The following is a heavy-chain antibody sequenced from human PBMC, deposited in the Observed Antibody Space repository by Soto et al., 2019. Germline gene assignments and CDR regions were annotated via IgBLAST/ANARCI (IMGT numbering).Heavy chain of an antibody. V-gene: IGHV3-30*18. D-gene: IGHD1-1*01. CDR3: AKDTSKYSNNWPAYYGLDV. CDR1: GFTFSSFG. CDR2: ISFDGSNK. J-gene: IGHJ6*02. Sequence: GGSLRLSCAASGFTFSSFGMHWVRQAPGKGLEWVAVISFDGSNKYYADSVKGRFTISRDNSKNTLSLQMNSLKAEDTAVYYCAKDTSKYSNNWPAYYGLDVWGQGTTVTVSS.